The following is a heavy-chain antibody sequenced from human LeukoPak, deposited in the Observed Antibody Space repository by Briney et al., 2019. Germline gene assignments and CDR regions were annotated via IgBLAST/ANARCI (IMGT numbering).Heavy chain of an antibody. V-gene: IGHV3-74*01. CDR3: VVIVLG. CDR1: GFTITNYW. J-gene: IGHJ4*02. CDR2: ISSDGTTT. Sequence: PGGYLRLSCAASGFTITNYWMHWVRQAPGQGLVWVSRISSDGTTTNYADSVRGRFTISRDNAKNMLYLQMNSLRAEDTAIYYCVVIVLGWGQGTLVTVSS. D-gene: IGHD2-8*02.